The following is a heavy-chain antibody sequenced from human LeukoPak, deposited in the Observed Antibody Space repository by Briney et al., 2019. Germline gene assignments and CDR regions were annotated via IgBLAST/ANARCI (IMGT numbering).Heavy chain of an antibody. CDR2: ISSSSSFI. J-gene: IGHJ6*02. CDR3: GGSGSPPYGMDV. D-gene: IGHD3-10*01. CDR1: GFTFSSHT. Sequence: PGGSLRLSCAASGFTFSSHTVTWVRQAPGRGLEWVSSISSSSSFIHYADSVRGRFTISRDNSKNTLYLQMNNLRAEDTAVYYCGGSGSPPYGMDVWGQGTTVTVSS. V-gene: IGHV3-21*01.